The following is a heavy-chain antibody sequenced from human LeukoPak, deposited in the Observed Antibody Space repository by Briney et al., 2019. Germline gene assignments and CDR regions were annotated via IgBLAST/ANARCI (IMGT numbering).Heavy chain of an antibody. CDR1: GGSFSGYY. Sequence: SEALSLTCAVYGGSFSGYYWSWIREPPGNGLEWIEEINHSGSTNYNPSLKSRVTISVATSKNKFSLKLSSVTAADTAVYYCARGGGFGELLLDYWGQGTLVTVSS. CDR2: INHSGST. D-gene: IGHD3-10*01. J-gene: IGHJ4*02. CDR3: ARGGGFGELLLDY. V-gene: IGHV4-34*01.